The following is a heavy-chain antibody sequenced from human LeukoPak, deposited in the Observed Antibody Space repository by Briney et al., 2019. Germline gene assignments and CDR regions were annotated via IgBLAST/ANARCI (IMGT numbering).Heavy chain of an antibody. Sequence: SETLSLTCTVSGYSISSGYYWGWIRQPPGKGLEWIGSIYHSGSTYYNPSLRSRVTISLDTSRNQFSLKLNSVTAADTAVYFCAKSNGYGLVDIWGQGTMVTVSS. CDR2: IYHSGST. J-gene: IGHJ3*02. V-gene: IGHV4-38-2*02. CDR1: GYSISSGYY. CDR3: AKSNGYGLVDI. D-gene: IGHD3-10*01.